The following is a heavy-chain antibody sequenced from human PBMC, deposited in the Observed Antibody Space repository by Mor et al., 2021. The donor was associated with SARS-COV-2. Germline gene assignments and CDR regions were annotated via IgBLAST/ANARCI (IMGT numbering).Heavy chain of an antibody. J-gene: IGHJ4*01. CDR2: IWYGGTNK. Sequence: YGMHWVRQAPGKGLEWVAVIWYGGTNKYYSDSVKGRFTISRDTSKNTLYLEMNSLRAEDTAVYYCARDAGSSLSFHYFDYWG. D-gene: IGHD2-15*01. V-gene: IGHV3-33*01. CDR3: ARDAGSSLSFHYFDY. CDR1: YG.